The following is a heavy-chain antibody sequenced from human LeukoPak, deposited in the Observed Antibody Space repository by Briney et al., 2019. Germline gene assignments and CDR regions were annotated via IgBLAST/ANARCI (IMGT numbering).Heavy chain of an antibody. V-gene: IGHV3-23*01. D-gene: IGHD1-26*01. Sequence: GGSLRLSCAASGFTFSSYIMSWVRQAPGKGLQWVSTISGSGGSTNYADSVKGRFTISRDNSKNTLYLQVNSRRAEDTAVYYCAKAFSGTLEFDYWGQGTLVTVSS. CDR1: GFTFSSYI. CDR2: ISGSGGST. J-gene: IGHJ4*02. CDR3: AKAFSGTLEFDY.